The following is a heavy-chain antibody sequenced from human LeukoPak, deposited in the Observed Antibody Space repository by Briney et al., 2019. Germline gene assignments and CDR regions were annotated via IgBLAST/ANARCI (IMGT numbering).Heavy chain of an antibody. Sequence: ASETLSLTCAVYGGSFSGYYWSWIRQPPGKGLEWIGEINHSGSTNYNPSLKSRVTISVDTSKNQFSLKLSSVTAADTAVYYCARDRGAAAGFDYWGQGTLVAVSS. CDR3: ARDRGAAAGFDY. J-gene: IGHJ4*02. D-gene: IGHD6-13*01. CDR1: GGSFSGYY. CDR2: INHSGST. V-gene: IGHV4-34*01.